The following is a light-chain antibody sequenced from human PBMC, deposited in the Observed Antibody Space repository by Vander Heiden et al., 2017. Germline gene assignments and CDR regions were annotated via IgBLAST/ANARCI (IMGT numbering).Light chain of an antibody. CDR2: EVS. Sequence: QSALTQPASVSGSPGQSLTISCTGTSSDVGGYNYVSWYQQHPGKAPELMIYEVSNRPSGVSNRFSGSKSGNTASLTISGLQAEDEADYYCSSYTSSSTPLWVFGGGTKLTVL. CDR1: SSDVGGYNY. CDR3: SSYTSSSTPLWV. J-gene: IGLJ3*02. V-gene: IGLV2-14*01.